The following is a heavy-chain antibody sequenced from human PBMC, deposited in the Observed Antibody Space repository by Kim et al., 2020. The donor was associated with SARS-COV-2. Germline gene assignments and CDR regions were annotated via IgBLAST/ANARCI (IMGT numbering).Heavy chain of an antibody. CDR2: T. CDR3: AKDVLWFGEPT. D-gene: IGHD3-10*01. V-gene: IGHV3-23*01. Sequence: TYYADSVKGRFTISRDKSKNTLYLQMNSLRAEDTAVYYCAKDVLWFGEPTWGQGTLVTVSS. J-gene: IGHJ5*02.